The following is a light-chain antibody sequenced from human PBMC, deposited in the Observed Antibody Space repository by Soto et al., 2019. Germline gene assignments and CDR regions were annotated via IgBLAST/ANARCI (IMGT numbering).Light chain of an antibody. CDR1: SSDLGDYDY. CDR2: EVN. Sequence: QSALTQPPSASGSPGQSVTISCTGTSSDLGDYDYVSWYLQHPGKAPKLMIYEVNKRPSGVPDRFSGSKSGNMASLTVTGLQAEDEADYYCSSYAGNNNLIFGGGTKLTVL. V-gene: IGLV2-8*01. CDR3: SSYAGNNNLI. J-gene: IGLJ2*01.